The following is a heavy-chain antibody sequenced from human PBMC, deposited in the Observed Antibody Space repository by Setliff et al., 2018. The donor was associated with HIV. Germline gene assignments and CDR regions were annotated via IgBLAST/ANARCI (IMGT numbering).Heavy chain of an antibody. CDR2: IYYSGFT. D-gene: IGHD6-19*01. V-gene: IGHV4-59*03. J-gene: IGHJ3*02. CDR1: GGSIDIFY. CDR3: ARGYSSRRPAYDI. Sequence: SETLSLTCSVSGGSIDIFYWTWIRQAPGKGLEWIGSIYYSGFTSYNPSLNSRVSASVDTSKNQFSLNLTSVTVADTAVYYCARGYSSRRPAYDIWGQGTMVTVSS.